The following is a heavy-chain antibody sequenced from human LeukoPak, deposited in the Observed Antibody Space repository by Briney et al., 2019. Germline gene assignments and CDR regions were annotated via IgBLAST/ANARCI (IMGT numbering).Heavy chain of an antibody. J-gene: IGHJ4*02. D-gene: IGHD2-15*01. V-gene: IGHV1-18*01. CDR1: GYTFTSYG. CDR2: ISAYNGNT. CDR3: ARGRVVGGGLYRRWSFDY. Sequence: ASVKVSCKASGYTFTSYGISWVRQAPGQGLEWMGWISAYNGNTNYAQKLQGRVTMTTDTSTSTAYMELRSLRSDDTAVYYCARGRVVGGGLYRRWSFDYWGQGTLVTVSS.